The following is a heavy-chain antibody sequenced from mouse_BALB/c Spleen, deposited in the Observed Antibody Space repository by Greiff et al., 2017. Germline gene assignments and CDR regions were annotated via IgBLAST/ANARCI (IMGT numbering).Heavy chain of an antibody. CDR3: ARLGRDFDD. CDR2: ISSGGSYT. Sequence: EVQGVESGGGLVKPGGSLKLSCAASGFTFSSYAMSWVRQTPEKRLEWVATISSGGSYTYYPDSVKGRFTISRDNAKNTLYLQMSSLRSEDTAMYYCARLGRDFDDWGQGTTLTVSS. D-gene: IGHD4-1*01. J-gene: IGHJ2*01. V-gene: IGHV5-9-3*01. CDR1: GFTFSSYA.